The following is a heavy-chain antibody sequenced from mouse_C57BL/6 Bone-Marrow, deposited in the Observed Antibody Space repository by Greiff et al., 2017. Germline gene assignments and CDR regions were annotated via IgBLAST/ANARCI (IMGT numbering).Heavy chain of an antibody. J-gene: IGHJ4*01. V-gene: IGHV1-7*01. Sequence: QVQLQQSGAELAKPGASVKLSCTASGYTFTSYWMHWVQQRPGQGLEWIGYINPSSGYTKYNQKFKDKATLTADKSSSTAYMLLSSLTYADSAVYYCGRGGCTMVKGYARDYWGQGTSVTVSS. CDR3: GRGGCTMVKGYARDY. D-gene: IGHD2-2*01. CDR2: INPSSGYT. CDR1: GYTFTSYW.